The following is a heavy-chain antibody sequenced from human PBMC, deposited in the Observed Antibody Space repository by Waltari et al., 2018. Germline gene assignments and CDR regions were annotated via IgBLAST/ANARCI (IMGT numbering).Heavy chain of an antibody. CDR2: IDPNTGGT. D-gene: IGHD3-16*01. V-gene: IGHV1-2*02. CDR3: ARDLYDSRVPGDYFDY. CDR1: GYTFSGYY. Sequence: QVHLVQSGAEVRKPGASVKVSCKGSGYTFSGYYIQWLRQDPGQGLEGMGWIDPNTGGTKLAQKCQGRVTMTSDTSINTVYMELSSLGSDDTAIYYCARDLYDSRVPGDYFDYWGQGTLVTVSS. J-gene: IGHJ4*02.